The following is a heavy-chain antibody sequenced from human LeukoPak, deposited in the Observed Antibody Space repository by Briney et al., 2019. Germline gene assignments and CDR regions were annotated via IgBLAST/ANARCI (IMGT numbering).Heavy chain of an antibody. CDR1: GDSVSSKSVV. CDR2: TYYRSKWYN. V-gene: IGHV6-1*01. Sequence: SPTLSLTFGISGDSVSSKSVVWNWIRQSPSRGLEWLGRTYYRSKWYNDYAVSVKSRITINPDTSKNQFSLQLNSVTPEDTAVYYCARGFSGSMDVWGQGTTVTVSS. J-gene: IGHJ6*02. D-gene: IGHD3-22*01. CDR3: ARGFSGSMDV.